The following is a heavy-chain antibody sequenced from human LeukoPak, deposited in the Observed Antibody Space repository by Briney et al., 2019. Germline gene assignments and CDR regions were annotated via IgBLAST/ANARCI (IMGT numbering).Heavy chain of an antibody. CDR2: IIPILGIA. Sequence: ASVTVSCKASGGTFSSYAISWVRQAPGQGLEWMGRIIPILGIANYAQKFQGRVTITTDKSTSTAYMELSSLRSEDTAVYYCARGRIVVVVAASYGMDVWGQGTTVTVSS. D-gene: IGHD2-15*01. J-gene: IGHJ6*02. V-gene: IGHV1-69*04. CDR1: GGTFSSYA. CDR3: ARGRIVVVVAASYGMDV.